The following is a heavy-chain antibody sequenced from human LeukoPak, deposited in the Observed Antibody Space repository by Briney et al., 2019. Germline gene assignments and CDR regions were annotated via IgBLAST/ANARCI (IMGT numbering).Heavy chain of an antibody. D-gene: IGHD2-2*01. CDR1: GGSISSGSYY. Sequence: SETLSPTCTVSGGSISSGSYYWSWIRQPAGKGLEWIGRIHTSGSTNYNPSLKSRVTISVDTSKNQFSLKLSSVTAADTAVYYCSGVPAAPTYYYYYMDVWGKGTTVTVSS. J-gene: IGHJ6*03. CDR3: SGVPAAPTYYYYYMDV. V-gene: IGHV4-61*02. CDR2: IHTSGST.